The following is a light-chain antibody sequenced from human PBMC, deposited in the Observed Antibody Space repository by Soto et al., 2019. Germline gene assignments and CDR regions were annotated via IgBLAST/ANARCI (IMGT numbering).Light chain of an antibody. Sequence: DLQMTQSPSTMSRSVVARVTISCWASQTISSWLAWYQQKPGKATKLLIYKASTLKSGVPSRFSGSGSGTEFTLTISSLQPDEFATYYCKHYNSYSEAFGQGTKVDIK. J-gene: IGKJ1*01. V-gene: IGKV1-5*03. CDR2: KAS. CDR1: QTISSW. CDR3: KHYNSYSEA.